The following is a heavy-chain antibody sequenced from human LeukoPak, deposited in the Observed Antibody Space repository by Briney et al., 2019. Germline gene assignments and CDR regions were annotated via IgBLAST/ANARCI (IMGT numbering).Heavy chain of an antibody. D-gene: IGHD6-19*01. J-gene: IGHJ4*02. CDR3: TKVVVSGSGDYFAS. CDR1: GFNFSSSA. CDR2: ISGSGETI. Sequence: PGGSLRLSCAASGFNFSSSAMAWVRLTPGKGLEGVSSISGSGETIHNPDSVKGRFVISRDNSKNPLTLLMSSLGAEDTAVYYCTKVVVSGSGDYFASWGEGTLVTVSS. V-gene: IGHV3-23*01.